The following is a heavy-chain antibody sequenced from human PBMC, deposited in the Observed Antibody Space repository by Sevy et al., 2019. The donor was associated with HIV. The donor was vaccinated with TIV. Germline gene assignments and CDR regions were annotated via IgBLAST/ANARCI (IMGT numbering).Heavy chain of an antibody. D-gene: IGHD2-15*01. CDR1: GYTFTDYG. V-gene: IGHV1-18*01. Sequence: ASVKVSCKASGYTFTDYGITWVRQAPGQGLEWMGWIGTYNGHRNYAQKFQARVTMTTDTSTSTAYMEMTSLRSDDTAVYYCARGISVVPLTGVGFDPWGQGTLVTVSS. CDR3: ARGISVVPLTGVGFDP. CDR2: IGTYNGHR. J-gene: IGHJ5*02.